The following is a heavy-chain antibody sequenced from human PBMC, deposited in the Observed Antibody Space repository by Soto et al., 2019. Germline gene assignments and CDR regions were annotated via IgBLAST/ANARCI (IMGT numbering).Heavy chain of an antibody. V-gene: IGHV4-30-4*01. J-gene: IGHJ5*02. Sequence: QVQLQESGPGLVKPSQTLSLTCTVSGGSISSGDYYWSWIRQPPGKGLEWIGYIYDSGSTYYNSSLKSRVNITLYTSKNQFSLELTSVTAADTAVYYCARDNGVGPWGQGTLVTVSS. D-gene: IGHD2-8*01. CDR2: IYDSGST. CDR1: GGSISSGDYY. CDR3: ARDNGVGP.